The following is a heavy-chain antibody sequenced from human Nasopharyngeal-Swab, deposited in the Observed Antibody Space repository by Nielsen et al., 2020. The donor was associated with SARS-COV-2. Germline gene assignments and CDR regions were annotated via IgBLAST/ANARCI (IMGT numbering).Heavy chain of an antibody. D-gene: IGHD1-26*01. CDR1: GASITSGGYY. Sequence: SETLSLTCTVSGASITSGGYYWSWIRHLPGRGLEWIGYIYHSGNTFYNPSLKSRVTMSVDTSENQFSLNLNSVTAADTAVYYCARGWAGHYFDYWGQGTLVTVSS. V-gene: IGHV4-31*03. CDR2: IYHSGNT. CDR3: ARGWAGHYFDY. J-gene: IGHJ4*02.